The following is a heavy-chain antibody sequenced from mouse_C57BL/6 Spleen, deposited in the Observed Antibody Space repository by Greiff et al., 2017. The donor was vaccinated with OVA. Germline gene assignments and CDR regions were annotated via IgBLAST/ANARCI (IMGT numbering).Heavy chain of an antibody. D-gene: IGHD2-4*01. CDR1: GFTFSDFY. Sequence: EVKVVESGGGLVQSGRSLRLSCATSGFTFSDFYMEWVRQAPGKGLEWIAASRNKANDYTTEYSASVKGRFIVSRDTSQSILYLQMNALRAEDTAIYYCARASYDYGYFDYWGQGTTLTVSS. J-gene: IGHJ2*01. CDR3: ARASYDYGYFDY. CDR2: SRNKANDYTT. V-gene: IGHV7-1*01.